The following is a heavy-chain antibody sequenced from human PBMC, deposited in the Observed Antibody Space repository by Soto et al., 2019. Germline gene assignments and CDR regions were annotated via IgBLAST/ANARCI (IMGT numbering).Heavy chain of an antibody. Sequence: ASVKVSCKASGYTFTSYAMHWVRQAPGQRLEWMGWINAGNGNTKYSQKFQGRVTITRDTSASTAYMELSSLRSEDTAVYYCARARDYRSSSRQIYYYYYYGMDVWGQGTTVTVSS. CDR3: ARARDYRSSSRQIYYYYYYGMDV. CDR1: GYTFTSYA. CDR2: INAGNGNT. D-gene: IGHD6-6*01. V-gene: IGHV1-3*01. J-gene: IGHJ6*02.